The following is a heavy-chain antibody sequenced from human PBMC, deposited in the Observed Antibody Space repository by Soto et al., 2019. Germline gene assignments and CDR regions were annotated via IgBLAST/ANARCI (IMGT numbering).Heavy chain of an antibody. CDR3: TTAPCGTYVWGSYGGKY. D-gene: IGHD3-16*01. V-gene: IGHV3-15*07. Sequence: EVQLVESGGGLVKPGGSLRLSCAASGFTFSNAWMNWVRQAPGMGLEWVGRIKSALDGGATDYAPSVKGRFTISRDDLTSPLYLQMNSLRAEDTAVYYCTTAPCGTYVWGSYGGKYWAQGTLVTVSS. J-gene: IGHJ4*02. CDR1: GFTFSNAW. CDR2: IKSALDGGAT.